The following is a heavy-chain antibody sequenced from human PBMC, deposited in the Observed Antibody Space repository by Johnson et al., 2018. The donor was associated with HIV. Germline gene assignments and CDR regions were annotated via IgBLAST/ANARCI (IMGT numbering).Heavy chain of an antibody. D-gene: IGHD1-26*01. CDR3: AKDKSIVGATSNAFDI. J-gene: IGHJ3*02. Sequence: QVQLVESGGGVVQPGRSLRLSCAASGFTFSTYGMHWVRQAPGTGLEWVALISYNGTNKYYADSVKGRFSITRDNSNNTVYLHMNSLRAEDTAVYYCAKDKSIVGATSNAFDIWGQGTMVTVSS. V-gene: IGHV3-30*18. CDR1: GFTFSTYG. CDR2: ISYNGTNK.